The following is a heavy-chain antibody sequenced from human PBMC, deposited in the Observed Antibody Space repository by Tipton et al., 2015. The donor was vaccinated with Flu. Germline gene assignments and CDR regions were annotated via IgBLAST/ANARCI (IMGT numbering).Heavy chain of an antibody. J-gene: IGHJ1*01. CDR2: IYSSGST. D-gene: IGHD6-19*01. CDR3: AREKDSSGSEYFQH. CDR1: GASISSRSYY. V-gene: IGHV4-39*07. Sequence: TLSLTCTVSGASISSRSYYWGWIRQPPGKGLEWIGCIYSSGSTYYNPSLKSRVTISLDTSKNQFSLKLSSVTAADTAVYYRAREKDSSGSEYFQHWGQGTLVTVSS.